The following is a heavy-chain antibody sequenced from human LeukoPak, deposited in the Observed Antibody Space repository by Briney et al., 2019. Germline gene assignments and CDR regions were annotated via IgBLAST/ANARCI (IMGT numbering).Heavy chain of an antibody. V-gene: IGHV1-58*02. Sequence: SVKVSCKASGFTFTSSAMQWVRQARGQRLKWIGWIVVGSGNTNYAQKFQERVTITRDMSTSTAYMELSSLRSEDTAVYYCARWGGELQGFWYYGMDVWGQGTTVTVSS. CDR1: GFTFTSSA. CDR2: IVVGSGNT. CDR3: ARWGGELQGFWYYGMDV. D-gene: IGHD1-26*01. J-gene: IGHJ6*02.